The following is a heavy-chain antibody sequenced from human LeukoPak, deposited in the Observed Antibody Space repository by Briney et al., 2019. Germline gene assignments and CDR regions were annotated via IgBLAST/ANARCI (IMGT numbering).Heavy chain of an antibody. CDR3: ARARLTLPMVRGVIITSSRSWFDP. CDR1: GYTFTSYG. Sequence: ASVKVSCKASGYTFTSYGMNWVRQAPGQRLEWMGWINACTGNTKYAQKFHDRVTITRDTSASTAYMDLSSLRSEDTAVYYCARARLTLPMVRGVIITSSRSWFDPWGQGTLVTVSS. D-gene: IGHD3-10*01. V-gene: IGHV1-3*01. CDR2: INACTGNT. J-gene: IGHJ5*02.